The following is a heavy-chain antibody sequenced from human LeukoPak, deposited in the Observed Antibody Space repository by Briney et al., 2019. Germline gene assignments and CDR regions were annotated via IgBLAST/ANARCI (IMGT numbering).Heavy chain of an antibody. D-gene: IGHD3-22*01. J-gene: IGHJ5*02. CDR1: RYTFTSYY. CDR2: INPSGGST. CDR3: ARDSAYYYDSSGYFNWFDP. V-gene: IGHV1-46*01. Sequence: ASVKVSCKASRYTFTSYYMHWVRQAPGQGLEWMGIINPSGGSTSYAQKFQGRVTMTRDMSTSTVYMELSSLRSEDTAVYYCARDSAYYYDSSGYFNWFDPWGQGTLVTVSS.